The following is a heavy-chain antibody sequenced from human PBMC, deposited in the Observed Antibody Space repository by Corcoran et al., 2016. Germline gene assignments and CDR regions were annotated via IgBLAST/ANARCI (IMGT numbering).Heavy chain of an antibody. CDR2: ISSSSSTI. Sequence: EVQLVESGGGLVQPGGSLRLSCAASGFTFSSYSMNWVRQAPGKGLEWVSYISSSSSTIYYADSVKGRFTISRDNAKNSLYLQMNSLRAEDTAVYYCARDPITMIGYYFDYWGQGTLVTVSS. J-gene: IGHJ4*02. D-gene: IGHD3-22*01. CDR3: ARDPITMIGYYFDY. V-gene: IGHV3-48*04. CDR1: GFTFSSYS.